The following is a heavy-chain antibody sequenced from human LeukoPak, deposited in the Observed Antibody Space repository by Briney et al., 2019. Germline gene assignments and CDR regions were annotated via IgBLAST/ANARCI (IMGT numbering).Heavy chain of an antibody. V-gene: IGHV3-21*06. D-gene: IGHD6-13*01. Sequence: GGSLRLSCAASGFTFTTYTMNWVRQAPGKGLEWVSSSTSSSSYIYYADSVKGRVTISRDSAKNSLYLQMNSLRAEDTAVYYCARGHSSSSFDYWGQGTLVTVSS. CDR2: STSSSSYI. CDR1: GFTFTTYT. J-gene: IGHJ4*02. CDR3: ARGHSSSSFDY.